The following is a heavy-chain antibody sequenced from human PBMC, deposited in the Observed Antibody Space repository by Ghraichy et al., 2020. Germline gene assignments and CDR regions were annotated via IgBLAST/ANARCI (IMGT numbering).Heavy chain of an antibody. CDR2: INPNSGGT. CDR3: ARERSSGYQLRRVWFDP. J-gene: IGHJ5*02. Sequence: ASVKVSCKASGYTFTGYYMHWVRQAPGQGLEWMGWINPNSGGTNYAQKFQGRVTMTRDTSISTAYMELSRLRSDDTAVYYCARERSSGYQLRRVWFDPWGQGTLVTVSS. CDR1: GYTFTGYY. D-gene: IGHD2-2*01. V-gene: IGHV1-2*02.